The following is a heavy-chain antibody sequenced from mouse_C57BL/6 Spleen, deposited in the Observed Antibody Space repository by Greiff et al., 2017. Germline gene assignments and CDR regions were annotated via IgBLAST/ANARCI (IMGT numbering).Heavy chain of an antibody. Sequence: EVKLVESGPGLVKPSQSLSLTCSVTGYSITSGYYWNWIRQFPGNKLEWMGYISYDGSNNYNPSLKNRISITRDTSKNQFFLKLNSVTTEDTATYYCLQLPGYWGQGTTLTVSS. J-gene: IGHJ2*01. V-gene: IGHV3-6*01. CDR1: GYSITSGYY. CDR3: LQLPGY. CDR2: ISYDGSN. D-gene: IGHD3-1*01.